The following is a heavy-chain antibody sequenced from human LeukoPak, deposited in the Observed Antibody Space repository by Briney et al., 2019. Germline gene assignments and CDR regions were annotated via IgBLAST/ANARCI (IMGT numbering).Heavy chain of an antibody. V-gene: IGHV1-2*06. CDR3: ARDTVTTNPSPSFDY. CDR2: INSNSGGT. J-gene: IGHJ4*02. CDR1: GYTFTGYY. Sequence: ASVKVSCKASGYTFTGYYMHWVRQAPGQGLEWMGRINSNSGGTNYAQKFQGRVTMTRDTSISTAYMELSRLRSDDTAVYYCARDTVTTNPSPSFDYWGQGTLVTVSS. D-gene: IGHD4-17*01.